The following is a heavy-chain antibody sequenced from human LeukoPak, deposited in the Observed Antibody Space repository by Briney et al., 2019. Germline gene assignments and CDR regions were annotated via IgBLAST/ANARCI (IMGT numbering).Heavy chain of an antibody. CDR3: ASLIHDYDDTMRDY. D-gene: IGHD4-17*01. J-gene: IGHJ4*02. Sequence: SETLSLTCAVYGVTFSRYYWSWIRQPPGKGLEWIGEINDSGGTYYNPSLKSRVTISVDTSNNQFSLKLSSVTAADTAVYYCASLIHDYDDTMRDYWGQGTLVTVSS. V-gene: IGHV4-34*01. CDR2: INDSGGT. CDR1: GVTFSRYY.